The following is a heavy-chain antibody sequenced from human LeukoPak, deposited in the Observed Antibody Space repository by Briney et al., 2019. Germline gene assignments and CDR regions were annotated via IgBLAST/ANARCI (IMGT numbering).Heavy chain of an antibody. CDR2: INPNSGGT. CDR3: ARDPDCTNGVCYALHTGDY. Sequence: ASVKVSCKASGYTFTGYYMHWVRQAPGQGLEWMGWINPNSGGTNYAQKFQGRVTMTRDTSISTAYMELSRLRSDDTAVYYCARDPDCTNGVCYALHTGDYWGQGTLVTVSS. D-gene: IGHD2-8*01. J-gene: IGHJ4*02. CDR1: GYTFTGYY. V-gene: IGHV1-2*02.